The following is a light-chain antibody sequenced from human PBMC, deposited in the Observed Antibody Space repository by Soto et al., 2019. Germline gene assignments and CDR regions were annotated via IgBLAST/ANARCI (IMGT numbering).Light chain of an antibody. CDR1: QSISSSY. Sequence: EIVLTQSPGTLSLSPGERATLSCRASQSISSSYLAWYQQKPGQAPRLLVYGASSRATGIPDRFSGSGSGTDFPLTISRLEPEDFAVYYCQQDGSSRLTFGPGTKVDIK. J-gene: IGKJ3*01. CDR2: GAS. CDR3: QQDGSSRLT. V-gene: IGKV3-20*01.